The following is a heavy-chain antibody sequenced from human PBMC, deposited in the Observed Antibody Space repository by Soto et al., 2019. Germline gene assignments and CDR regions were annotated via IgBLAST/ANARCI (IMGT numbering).Heavy chain of an antibody. CDR1: GDSVSSNSAA. J-gene: IGHJ6*02. D-gene: IGHD6-13*01. CDR2: TYYRSKWYN. V-gene: IGHV6-1*01. Sequence: SQTLSLPCSSSGDSVSSNSAAWNWIRQSPSRGLEGLGRTYYRSKWYNDYAVSVKSRITINPDTSKNQFSLQLNSVTPEDTAVYYYARGIAAAGTFRYNSYSVMDVCGHGPIVTV. CDR3: ARGIAAAGTFRYNSYSVMDV.